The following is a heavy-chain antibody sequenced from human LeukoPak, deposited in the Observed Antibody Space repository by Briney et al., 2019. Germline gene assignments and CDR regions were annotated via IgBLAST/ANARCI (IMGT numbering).Heavy chain of an antibody. J-gene: IGHJ4*02. Sequence: SETLSLTCAVYGGSFSGYYWSWIRQPPGKGLEWIGEINHSGSTNYNPSLKSRVTISVDTSKNQFSLKLSSVTAADTAVYYCARGRITMVRGVIITHWGQGTLVTVSS. V-gene: IGHV4-34*01. D-gene: IGHD3-10*01. CDR1: GGSFSGYY. CDR3: ARGRITMVRGVIITH. CDR2: INHSGST.